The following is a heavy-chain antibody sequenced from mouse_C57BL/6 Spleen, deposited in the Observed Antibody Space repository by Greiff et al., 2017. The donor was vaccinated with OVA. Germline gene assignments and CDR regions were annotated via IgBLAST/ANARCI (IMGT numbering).Heavy chain of an antibody. CDR3: ARPYYGPYAMDY. CDR2: INPSTGGT. CDR1: GYSFTGYY. V-gene: IGHV1-42*01. D-gene: IGHD1-1*01. Sequence: EVMLVESGPELVKPGASVKISCKASGYSFTGYYMNWVKQSPEKSLEWIGEINPSTGGTTYNQKFKAKATLTVDKSSSTAYMQLKSLTSEDSAVYYCARPYYGPYAMDYWGQGTSVTVSS. J-gene: IGHJ4*01.